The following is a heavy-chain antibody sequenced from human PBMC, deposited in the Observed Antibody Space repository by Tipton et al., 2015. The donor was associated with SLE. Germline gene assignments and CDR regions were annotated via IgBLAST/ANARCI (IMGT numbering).Heavy chain of an antibody. J-gene: IGHJ3*02. D-gene: IGHD6-13*01. CDR3: AIQTLRVAFDI. CDR1: GGSISSYY. CDR2: IYYSGST. V-gene: IGHV4-59*01. Sequence: LRLSCTVSGGSISSYYWSWIRQPPGKGLEWIGYIYYSGSTNYNPSLKSRVTISVDTSKNQFSLKLSSVTAADTAVYYCAIQTLRVAFDIWGQGTMVTVSS.